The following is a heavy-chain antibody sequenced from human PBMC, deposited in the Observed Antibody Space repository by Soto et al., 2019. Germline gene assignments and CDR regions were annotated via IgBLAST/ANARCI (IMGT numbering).Heavy chain of an antibody. V-gene: IGHV1-69*13. CDR3: ARGDQGLSPFDY. CDR2: IIPIFGTA. CDR1: GGTFSSYA. J-gene: IGHJ4*02. Sequence: ASVKVSCKASGGTFSSYAISWVRQAPGQGLEWMGGIIPIFGTANYAQKFQGRVTITADESTSTAYMELSSLRSEDTAVYYCARGDQGLSPFDYWGQGTLVTVSS.